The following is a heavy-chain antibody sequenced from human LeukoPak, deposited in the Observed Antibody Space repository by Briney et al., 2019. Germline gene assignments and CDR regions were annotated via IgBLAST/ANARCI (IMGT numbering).Heavy chain of an antibody. J-gene: IGHJ4*02. CDR2: ISYDGSNK. D-gene: IGHD4-17*01. CDR3: AKGHIRVYGDYGFDY. CDR1: GFTFSSYA. Sequence: PGRSLRLSCAASGFTFSSYAMHWVRQAPGKGLEWVAVISYDGSNKYYADSVKGRFTISRDNSKNTLYLQMNSLRAEDTAVYYCAKGHIRVYGDYGFDYWGQGTLVTVSS. V-gene: IGHV3-30-3*01.